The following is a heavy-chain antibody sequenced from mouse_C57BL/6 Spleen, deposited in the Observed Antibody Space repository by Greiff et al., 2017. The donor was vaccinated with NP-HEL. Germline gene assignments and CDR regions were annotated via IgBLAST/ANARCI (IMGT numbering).Heavy chain of an antibody. Sequence: VQLQQSVAELVRPGASVKLSCTASGFNFKNNYMHWVKQRPEQGLEWIGRIDPANGNTKYAPKFQGKATITADTSSNTAYLQLSSLTSDDTAICDCAPNWDGTFDYWGQGTTLTVAS. CDR3: APNWDGTFDY. CDR2: IDPANGNT. CDR1: GFNFKNNY. J-gene: IGHJ2*01. D-gene: IGHD4-1*01. V-gene: IGHV14-3*01.